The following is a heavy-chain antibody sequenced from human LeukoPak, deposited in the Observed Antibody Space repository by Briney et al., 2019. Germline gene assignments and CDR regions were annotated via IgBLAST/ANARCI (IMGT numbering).Heavy chain of an antibody. D-gene: IGHD2-2*01. Sequence: ASVKVSCKASGYTFTGYYLHWVRQAPGQGLEWMGWINPNSGGTNYAQKFQGRVTMTRGTSISTAYMELRRLRSDDTAVYYCARTAAPTSPLFDYWGQGTLVTVSS. CDR3: ARTAAPTSPLFDY. CDR1: GYTFTGYY. CDR2: INPNSGGT. J-gene: IGHJ4*02. V-gene: IGHV1-2*02.